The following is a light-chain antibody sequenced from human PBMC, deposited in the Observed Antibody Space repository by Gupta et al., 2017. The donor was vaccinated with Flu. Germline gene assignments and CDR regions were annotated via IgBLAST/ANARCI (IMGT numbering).Light chain of an antibody. CDR3: CSYAGSSTCDV. J-gene: IGLJ1*01. CDR2: EGS. V-gene: IGLV2-23*01. CDR1: SSDGGSYNL. Sequence: QAALTQPASVSGSPGQSITLSCTGTSSDGGSYNLVSWYQQHPGKAPKLMIYEGSKRPSGVSNRFSGSKSGNTASLTISGLQAEDEADYYCCSYAGSSTCDVFGTGTKVTVL.